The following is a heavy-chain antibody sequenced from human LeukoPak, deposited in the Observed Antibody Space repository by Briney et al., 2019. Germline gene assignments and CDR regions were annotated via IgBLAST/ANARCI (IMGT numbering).Heavy chain of an antibody. J-gene: IGHJ4*02. D-gene: IGHD5-24*01. CDR1: GGSISDYY. Sequence: SETLSLTCTVSGGSISDYYWSWIRQPPGKGLEWIGYIYYSGSTNYNPSLKSRVTISVDTSKNQFSLKLSSVTAADTAVYYCARSGMATVPSDYWGQGTLVTVSS. V-gene: IGHV4-59*12. CDR2: IYYSGST. CDR3: ARSGMATVPSDY.